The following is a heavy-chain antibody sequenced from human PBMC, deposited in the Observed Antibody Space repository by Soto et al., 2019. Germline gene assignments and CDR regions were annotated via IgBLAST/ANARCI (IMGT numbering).Heavy chain of an antibody. V-gene: IGHV4-59*01. Sequence: QVQLQESGPGLVKPSETLSLTCTVSGGSISSYYWSWIRQPPGKGLEWIGYIYYSGSTNYNPSLKCRVTLSVDTSKNQFSLKLSSVTAADTAVYYCARLGRRGWSSAYYYGMDVWGQGTTVTVSS. CDR3: ARLGRRGWSSAYYYGMDV. CDR1: GGSISSYY. D-gene: IGHD6-19*01. J-gene: IGHJ6*02. CDR2: IYYSGST.